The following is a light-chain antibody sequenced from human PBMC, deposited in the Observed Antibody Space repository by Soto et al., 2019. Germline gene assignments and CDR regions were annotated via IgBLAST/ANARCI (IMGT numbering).Light chain of an antibody. CDR2: DAS. Sequence: EIVLTQSPATLSLSPGEGATLSCSAGQSVSSSVAWYQQKPGKAPRLLIYDASNRATGIPVRFSGSGSGTAFTLTSSSLEPEDFAVYYCQQRSDWVTFGVGTKVEL. CDR1: QSVSSS. CDR3: QQRSDWVT. V-gene: IGKV3-11*01. J-gene: IGKJ4*01.